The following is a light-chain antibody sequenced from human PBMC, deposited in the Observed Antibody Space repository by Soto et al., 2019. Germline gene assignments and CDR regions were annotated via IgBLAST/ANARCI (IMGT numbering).Light chain of an antibody. Sequence: SYELTQPPSVSVSPGQTASITCSGDKLGDKYPCWYQQKPGQSPVLVIYQDNKRPSGIPERFSGSNSGNTATLTISGTQAMDETVYHCQAWDSSTYVFGTGTKLTVL. CDR1: KLGDKY. CDR3: QAWDSSTYV. CDR2: QDN. J-gene: IGLJ1*01. V-gene: IGLV3-1*01.